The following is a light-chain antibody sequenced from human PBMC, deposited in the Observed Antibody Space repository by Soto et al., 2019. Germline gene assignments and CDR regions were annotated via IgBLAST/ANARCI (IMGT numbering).Light chain of an antibody. CDR3: QQRSNWPPT. CDR2: DAS. Sequence: EVVMTQSPGTLSMSPCEAGPLSSRASQSVGGNYLAWYQQKPGQAPMLLIYDASNRATGIPARFSGSGSGTQFTLTISSLEPEDFAVYYCQQRSNWPPTFGQGTKVDIK. V-gene: IGKV3D-20*02. J-gene: IGKJ2*01. CDR1: QSVGGNY.